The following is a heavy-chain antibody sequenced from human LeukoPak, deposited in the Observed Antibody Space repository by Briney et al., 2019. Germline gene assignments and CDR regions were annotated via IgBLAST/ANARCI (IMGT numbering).Heavy chain of an antibody. Sequence: ASASVSSKASGDTFTRYDMHCVRRAPGPGVKGMGRINATSGITSYAQKVQGRLTMTRDTSTSTVYMELSSLRSEDTAVYYCARDWSETTFFDYWGQGTLVTVSS. J-gene: IGHJ4*02. CDR3: ARDWSETTFFDY. CDR1: GDTFTRYD. CDR2: INATSGIT. D-gene: IGHD3-3*01. V-gene: IGHV1-46*04.